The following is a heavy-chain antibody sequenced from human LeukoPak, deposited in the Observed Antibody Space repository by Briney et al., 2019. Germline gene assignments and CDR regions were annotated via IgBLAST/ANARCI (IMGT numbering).Heavy chain of an antibody. D-gene: IGHD3-16*01. CDR3: ARNTGELDY. CDR1: GFTFSDYY. V-gene: IGHV3-11*01. Sequence: GGSLRLSCAASGFTFSDYYMSWLRQAPGQGLEWVSYMSSSGSTIYYADSVKGRFTISRDNAKTSLYLQMNSLRAEDTAVYYCARNTGELDYWGQGTLVTVSS. CDR2: MSSSGSTI. J-gene: IGHJ4*02.